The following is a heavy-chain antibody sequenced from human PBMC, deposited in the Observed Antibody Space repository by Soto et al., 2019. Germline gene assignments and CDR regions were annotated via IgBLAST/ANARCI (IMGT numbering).Heavy chain of an antibody. V-gene: IGHV1-3*01. J-gene: IGHJ4*02. CDR2: INAGNGNT. CDR1: GYTFTSYA. Sequence: GASVKVSCKASGYTFTSYAMHWVRQAPGQRLEWMGWINAGNGNTKYSQKFQGRVTITRDTSASTAYMELSSLRSEDTAVYYCARAGSIAAGVDCDYWGQGILVTVSS. D-gene: IGHD6-6*01. CDR3: ARAGSIAAGVDCDY.